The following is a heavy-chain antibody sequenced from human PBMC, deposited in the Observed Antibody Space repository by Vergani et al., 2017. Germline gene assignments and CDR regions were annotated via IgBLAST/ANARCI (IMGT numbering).Heavy chain of an antibody. CDR3: VYRKSECGTTGCFYPFYYYYYMDV. D-gene: IGHD1-7*01. V-gene: IGHV2-5*04. CDR1: GFSLNTRGVS. J-gene: IGHJ6*03. CDR2: CYWNDDQ. Sequence: QITLKESGPTLVKPTQTLTLTCTFSGFSLNTRGVSVAWIRQPPGRALDRLALCYWNDDQHYRPSLNIRVTITKGTSKNQLVLTMTNMDYVDTGTYYCVYRKSECGTTGCFYPFYYYYYMDVLGKGTTVTVSS.